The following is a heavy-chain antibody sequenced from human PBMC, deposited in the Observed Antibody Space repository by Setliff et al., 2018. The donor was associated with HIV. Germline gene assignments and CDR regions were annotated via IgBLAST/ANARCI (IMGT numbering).Heavy chain of an antibody. J-gene: IGHJ4*02. CDR1: GYTFTDYY. D-gene: IGHD3-3*01. V-gene: IGHV1-2*02. CDR3: ARDRETVSISGVAVPYFDY. CDR2: INPNNGGR. Sequence: ASVKVSCKASGYTFTDYYIHWVRQAPGQGLEWMGWINPNNGGRNYAQRFLGRVTMTRDTSISTAYMELSRLKFDDTAVYYCARDRETVSISGVAVPYFDYWGQGTQVTVSS.